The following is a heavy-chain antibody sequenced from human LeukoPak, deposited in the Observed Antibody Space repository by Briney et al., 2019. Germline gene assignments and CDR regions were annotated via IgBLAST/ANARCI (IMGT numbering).Heavy chain of an antibody. CDR1: GYTFNSHG. CDR3: ARNKTTGDGGFYY. J-gene: IGHJ4*02. D-gene: IGHD5-24*01. CDR2: ISGDYGYT. Sequence: ASVKVSCKASGYTFNSHGISWIRQAPGQGPEWMGWISGDYGYTKYAQKFQGRVTMTTDTSTDTSYMELRSLRSDDTAVYYCARNKTTGDGGFYYWGQGTLITVSS. V-gene: IGHV1-18*04.